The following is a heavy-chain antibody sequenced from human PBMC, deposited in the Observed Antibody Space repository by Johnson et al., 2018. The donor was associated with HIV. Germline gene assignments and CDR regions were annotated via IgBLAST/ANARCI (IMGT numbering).Heavy chain of an antibody. J-gene: IGHJ3*02. CDR1: GFTFSSYA. Sequence: QVQLVESGGGVVQPGRSLRLSCAASGFTFSSYAMNWVRQAPGKGLEWVALMSYDGSNKFYADSLMGRFTISRDNSKNTLYLQMNSLRAEDTAVYYCARGGYYYDSYDAFDIWGQGTMVAVSS. CDR2: MSYDGSNK. CDR3: ARGGYYYDSYDAFDI. V-gene: IGHV3-30*04. D-gene: IGHD3-22*01.